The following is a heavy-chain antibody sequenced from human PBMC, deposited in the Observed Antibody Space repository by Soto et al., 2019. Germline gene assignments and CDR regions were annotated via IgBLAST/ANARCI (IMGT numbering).Heavy chain of an antibody. D-gene: IGHD3-22*01. CDR2: ISTDGGDR. CDR1: GYTFTSSG. Sequence: ASVKVSCKASGYTFTSSGISWVRQAPGQGLEWMGWISTDGGDRKCAQKFQDRVTMTTDTSTSTAYMELRSLRSDDTAVYYCARVEGYYYDSSGLFYWGQGTLVTVSS. V-gene: IGHV1-18*01. CDR3: ARVEGYYYDSSGLFY. J-gene: IGHJ4*02.